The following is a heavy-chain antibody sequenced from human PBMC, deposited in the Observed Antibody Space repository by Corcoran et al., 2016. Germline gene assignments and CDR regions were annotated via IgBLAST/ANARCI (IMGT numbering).Heavy chain of an antibody. D-gene: IGHD6-13*01. CDR1: GFSLSTSGVG. Sequence: QITLKESGPTLVKPTQTLTLTCTFSGFSLSTSGVGVGWIRQPPGKALEWLALIYWNDDKRYSPSLKSRLTITKDTSKNQVVLTMTNMDPVDTATYYCAHSCGDSSSWYDRGWFDPWGQGTLVTVSS. J-gene: IGHJ5*02. V-gene: IGHV2-5*01. CDR3: AHSCGDSSSWYDRGWFDP. CDR2: IYWNDDK.